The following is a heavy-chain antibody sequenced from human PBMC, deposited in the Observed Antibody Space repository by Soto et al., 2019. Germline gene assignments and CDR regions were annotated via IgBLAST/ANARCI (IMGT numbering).Heavy chain of an antibody. J-gene: IGHJ6*02. Sequence: QVQLVQSGAEVKKPGSSVKVSCKASGGTFSSYTISWVRQAPGQGLEWMGRIIPILGIANYAQKFQGRVTITADKSTSTAYMELSSLRSEDTAVYYCARDREDTAMVYYYYGMDVWGQGTTVTVSS. V-gene: IGHV1-69*08. CDR1: GGTFSSYT. CDR2: IIPILGIA. CDR3: ARDREDTAMVYYYYGMDV. D-gene: IGHD5-18*01.